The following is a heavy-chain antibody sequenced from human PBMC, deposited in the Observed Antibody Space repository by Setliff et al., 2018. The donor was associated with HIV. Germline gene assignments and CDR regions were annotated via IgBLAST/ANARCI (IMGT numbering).Heavy chain of an antibody. Sequence: LRLSCAASGFTFSTHAMSWVRQAPEKGLEWVSVVYGGGSSTYYADSVKGRFTISRDSSNNTLYLQMNSLTVEDTAMYYCAKRGSCTITNCYHHFDSWGQGTLVTVSS. J-gene: IGHJ4*02. CDR3: AKRGSCTITNCYHHFDS. CDR1: GFTFSTHA. CDR2: VYGGGSST. D-gene: IGHD2-2*01. V-gene: IGHV3-23*03.